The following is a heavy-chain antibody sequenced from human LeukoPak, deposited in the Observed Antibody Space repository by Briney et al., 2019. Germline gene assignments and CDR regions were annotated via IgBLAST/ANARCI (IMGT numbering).Heavy chain of an antibody. CDR3: ARGGPSWFGELLPDY. CDR2: IYYSGST. V-gene: IGHV4-39*07. Sequence: SETLSLTCTVSGGSISSSSYYWGWIRQPPGKGLEWIGSIYYSGSTYYNPSLKSRVTISVDTSKNQFSLKLSSVTAADTAVYYCARGGPSWFGELLPDYWGQGTLVTVSS. CDR1: GGSISSSSYY. J-gene: IGHJ4*02. D-gene: IGHD3-10*01.